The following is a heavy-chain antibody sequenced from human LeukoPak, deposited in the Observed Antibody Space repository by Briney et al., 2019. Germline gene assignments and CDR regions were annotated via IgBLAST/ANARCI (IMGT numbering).Heavy chain of an antibody. Sequence: SETLSLTCTVSGGSISSYYWSWIRQPPGKGLEWIGYIYYSGSTYYNPSLKSRVTISVDTSKNQFSLKLSSVTAADTAVYYCARLGGYSYGYPTHWGQGTLVTVSS. V-gene: IGHV4-59*04. CDR3: ARLGGYSYGYPTH. J-gene: IGHJ4*02. CDR2: IYYSGST. CDR1: GGSISSYY. D-gene: IGHD5-18*01.